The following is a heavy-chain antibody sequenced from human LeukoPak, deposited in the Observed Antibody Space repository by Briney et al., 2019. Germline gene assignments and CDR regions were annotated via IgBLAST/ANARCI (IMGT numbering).Heavy chain of an antibody. J-gene: IGHJ4*02. V-gene: IGHV3-23*01. CDR1: GFTFSSYW. Sequence: GGSLRLSCAASGFTFSSYWMSWVRQAPGKGLEWVSTLSGSGGSTYYADSVKGRFTISRDNSKNTVFLQMIGLRDDDSALYYCAREGGGICSGYSCPGLDYWGQGTLVSVSS. CDR2: LSGSGGST. D-gene: IGHD3-3*01. CDR3: AREGGGICSGYSCPGLDY.